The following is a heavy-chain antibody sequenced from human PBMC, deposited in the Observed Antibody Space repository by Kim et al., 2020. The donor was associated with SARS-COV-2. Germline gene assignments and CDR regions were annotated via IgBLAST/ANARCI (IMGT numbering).Heavy chain of an antibody. V-gene: IGHV1-46*01. J-gene: IGHJ4*02. D-gene: IGHD1-26*01. Sequence: ASVKVSCKASGFTFTSSSMHWVRQAPGQGLEWMGVINRGDGSTDYAQRLRDRVTMTRDTSTSTAYMELRSLRSEDTAVYYCAAGLMGGCFTAVSYWGQRTPVTVSS. CDR3: AAGLMGGCFTAVSY. CDR2: INRGDGST. CDR1: GFTFTSSS.